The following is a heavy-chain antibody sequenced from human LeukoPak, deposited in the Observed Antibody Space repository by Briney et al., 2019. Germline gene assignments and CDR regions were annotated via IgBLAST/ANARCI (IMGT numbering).Heavy chain of an antibody. Sequence: SETLSLTCTVSGGSISSYYWSWIRQPPGKGLEWIGYIYYSGSTNYNPSLKSRVTISVDTSKNQFSLKLSSVTAADTAVYYCARDSVGAPGGGVDYWGQGTLVTVSS. CDR2: IYYSGST. J-gene: IGHJ4*02. V-gene: IGHV4-59*01. D-gene: IGHD1-26*01. CDR3: ARDSVGAPGGGVDY. CDR1: GGSISSYY.